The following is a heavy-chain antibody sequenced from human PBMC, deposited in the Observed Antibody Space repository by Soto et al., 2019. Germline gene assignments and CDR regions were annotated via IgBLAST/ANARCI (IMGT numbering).Heavy chain of an antibody. J-gene: IGHJ5*02. CDR3: ARDGAVGYCSSTSCYGGWWFDP. V-gene: IGHV1-18*01. Sequence: ASVKVSCKASGYTFTSYGISWVRQAPGQGLEWMGWISAYNGNTNYAQKLQGRVTMTTDTSTGTAYMELRSLRSDDTAVYYCARDGAVGYCSSTSCYGGWWFDPWGPGTLVTVSS. CDR1: GYTFTSYG. CDR2: ISAYNGNT. D-gene: IGHD2-2*01.